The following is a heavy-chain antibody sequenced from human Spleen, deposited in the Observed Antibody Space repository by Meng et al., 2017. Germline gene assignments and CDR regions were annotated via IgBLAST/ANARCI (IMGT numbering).Heavy chain of an antibody. CDR3: ARLEGG. CDR1: GYNFLGQW. V-gene: IGHV1-2*07. D-gene: IGHD1-1*01. Sequence: ASVKVSCKASGYNFLGQWLYLIRQAPGQGLEWIGWISPHNGNTKYADKFLGRVTVTRDTSTTKMYMEMRSLTYDDTAVYYCARLEGGWGQGTLVTVSS. J-gene: IGHJ4*02. CDR2: ISPHNGNT.